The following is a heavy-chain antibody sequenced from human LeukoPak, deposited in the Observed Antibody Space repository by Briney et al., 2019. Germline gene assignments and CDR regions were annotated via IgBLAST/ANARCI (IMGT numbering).Heavy chain of an antibody. CDR2: ISSSGTII. Sequence: PGGSLRLSCAASGFIFRVYYMSWIRQAPGKGLEWISYISSSGTIIYSADSVKGRFTISRDNAKNTLYLQMNSLRAEDTAVYYCAREAVNGYSSSWCIDIWGQGTMVSVSS. J-gene: IGHJ3*02. V-gene: IGHV3-11*01. CDR1: GFIFRVYY. D-gene: IGHD5-18*01. CDR3: AREAVNGYSSSWCIDI.